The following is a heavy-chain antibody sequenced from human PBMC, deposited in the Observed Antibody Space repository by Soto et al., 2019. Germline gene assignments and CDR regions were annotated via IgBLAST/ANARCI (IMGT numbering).Heavy chain of an antibody. J-gene: IGHJ6*02. CDR3: VKGRGSYEVKFGMDV. Sequence: EVQLVESGGGLEQPGRSLRLSCAASGFTFDDFAMHWVRQAPGKGLEWVSGVDWNSGSTAYADSVKGRFTISRDNARNSLYLQMNRLRAEDTALYYCVKGRGSYEVKFGMDVWGQGTTVTVSS. CDR1: GFTFDDFA. V-gene: IGHV3-9*01. CDR2: VDWNSGST. D-gene: IGHD6-25*01.